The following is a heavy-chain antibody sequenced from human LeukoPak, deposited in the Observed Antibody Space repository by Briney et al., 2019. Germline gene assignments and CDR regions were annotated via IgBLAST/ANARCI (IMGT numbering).Heavy chain of an antibody. CDR3: ASGDGYNYLRR. CDR2: IYYRGDT. Sequence: SETLSLTCIVSGGSISSSDYYWAWIRQPPGTGLEWIGTIYYRGDTWYNPSLRSRVTISVDTSKNQFSLKLSSVTAADTAVYYCASGDGYNYLRRWGQGTLVTVSS. J-gene: IGHJ4*02. D-gene: IGHD5-24*01. CDR1: GGSISSSDYY. V-gene: IGHV4-39*07.